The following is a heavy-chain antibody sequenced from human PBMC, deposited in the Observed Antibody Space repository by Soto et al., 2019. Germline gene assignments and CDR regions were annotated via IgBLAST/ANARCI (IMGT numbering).Heavy chain of an antibody. D-gene: IGHD4-17*01. CDR3: ARAGVPTYGETSSEGWFDP. CDR1: GYTFTSYY. J-gene: IGHJ5*02. CDR2: INPSGGST. Sequence: GASVKVSCKASGYTFTSYYMHWVRQAPGQGLEWMGIINPSGGSTSYAQKFQGRVTMTRDTSTSTVYMELSSLRSEDTAVYYCARAGVPTYGETSSEGWFDPWGQGTLVTVSS. V-gene: IGHV1-46*01.